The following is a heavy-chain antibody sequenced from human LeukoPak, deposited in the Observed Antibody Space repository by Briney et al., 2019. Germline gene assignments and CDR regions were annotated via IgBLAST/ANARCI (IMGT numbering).Heavy chain of an antibody. Sequence: SETLSLTCTVSGGSMSSYYWNWIRQPPGKGLEWIGWIYNSGITNFNPSLKSRVTMSVDTSKNQFSLKLTSVTAADTAVYYCARHDWSSTSSYYSYYYMDVWGKGTTVTVSS. CDR2: IYNSGIT. CDR3: ARHDWSSTSSYYSYYYMDV. CDR1: GGSMSSYY. D-gene: IGHD2-2*01. V-gene: IGHV4-59*08. J-gene: IGHJ6*03.